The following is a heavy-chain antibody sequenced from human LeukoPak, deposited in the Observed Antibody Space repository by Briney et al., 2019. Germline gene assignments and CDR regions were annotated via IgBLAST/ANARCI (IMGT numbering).Heavy chain of an antibody. V-gene: IGHV3-11*04. CDR2: ISNTGDSI. CDR3: GRGHWGLDY. Sequence: GGSLRLSCAASGFTFSDSYMTWIRQAPGKGLEWVSFISNTGDSIYYADSVKGRFTISRDNAMTSLYLQMNSLRAEDTAVYYCGRGHWGLDYWGQGTLVTVSS. CDR1: GFTFSDSY. D-gene: IGHD7-27*01. J-gene: IGHJ4*02.